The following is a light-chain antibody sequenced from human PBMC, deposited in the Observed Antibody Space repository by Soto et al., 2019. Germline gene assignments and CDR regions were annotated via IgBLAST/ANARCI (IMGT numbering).Light chain of an antibody. CDR3: QQYNNWPIT. Sequence: DIQMTQSPSTLSAYVGDRVTITCRASQSISSWLAWYQQKPGKAPKLLIYDASSLESGVPSRFSGRGSGTEFTLTISSLQPDDFATYYCQQYNNWPITFGRGTKVDIK. CDR1: QSISSW. V-gene: IGKV1-5*01. J-gene: IGKJ4*01. CDR2: DAS.